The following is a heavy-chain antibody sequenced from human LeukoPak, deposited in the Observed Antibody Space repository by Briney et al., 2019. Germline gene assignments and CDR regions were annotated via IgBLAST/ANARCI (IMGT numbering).Heavy chain of an antibody. CDR1: GFTFSSYA. CDR3: ARGGMSDYAFDI. D-gene: IGHD6-13*01. CDR2: ISYDGSNK. J-gene: IGHJ3*02. Sequence: GGSLRLPCAASGFTFSSYAMHWVRQAPGKGLEWVAVISYDGSNKYYADSVKGRFTISRDNSKNTLYPQMNSLRAEDTAVYYCARGGMSDYAFDIWGQGTMVTVSS. V-gene: IGHV3-30-3*01.